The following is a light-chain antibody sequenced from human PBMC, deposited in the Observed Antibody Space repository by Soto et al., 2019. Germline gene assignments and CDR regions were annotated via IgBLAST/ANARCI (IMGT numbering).Light chain of an antibody. CDR1: QSISSW. CDR2: DAS. J-gene: IGKJ2*01. V-gene: IGKV1-5*01. CDR3: QQYNSYST. Sequence: DIQMTQSPSTLSASVGDRVTITCRASQSISSWLAWYQQKPGKAPKLLIYDASSLESGVPSRFRGSASRTEFTLTISSLQPDDFATYYCQQYNSYSTYGHGTKLEIK.